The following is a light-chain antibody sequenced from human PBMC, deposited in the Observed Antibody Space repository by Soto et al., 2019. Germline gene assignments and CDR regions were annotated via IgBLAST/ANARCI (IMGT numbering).Light chain of an antibody. J-gene: IGKJ5*01. CDR2: DAS. CDR3: QQRSNWPPIT. Sequence: EIVLTQSPATLSLSPGEIATLSCRASQSIGTYLAWYQQKPGQAPRLLIYDASNRAAAVPARFSGSGSGTDFTLTISSVEPDDFAVYYCQQRSNWPPITFGQGTRLDIK. CDR1: QSIGTY. V-gene: IGKV3-11*01.